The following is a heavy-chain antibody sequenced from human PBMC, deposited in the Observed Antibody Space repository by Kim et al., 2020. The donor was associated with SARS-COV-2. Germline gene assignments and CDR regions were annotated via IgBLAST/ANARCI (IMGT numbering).Heavy chain of an antibody. CDR1: GYTFTSYA. D-gene: IGHD3-10*01. J-gene: IGHJ3*01. Sequence: ASVKVPCKASGYTFTSYAMHWVRQAPGQRLEWMGWISGDKGNTKYSQKFQDRLIITRDTSASTAYMELNSLRSEDTAMYYCATDRWGVESLDLWGQGTVVTVSS. CDR3: ATDRWGVESLDL. V-gene: IGHV1-3*01. CDR2: ISGDKGNT.